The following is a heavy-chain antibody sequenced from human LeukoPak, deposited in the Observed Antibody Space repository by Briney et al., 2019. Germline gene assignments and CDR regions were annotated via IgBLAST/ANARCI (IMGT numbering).Heavy chain of an antibody. J-gene: IGHJ5*02. Sequence: GGSLRLSCAASGFTFSSYSMNWVRQAPGKGLEWVSSISSSSSYIYYADSVKGRFTISRDNARNSLYLQMNSLRAEDTAVYYCAIDSGRGWFDPWGQGTLVTVSS. V-gene: IGHV3-21*01. CDR3: AIDSGRGWFDP. D-gene: IGHD1-26*01. CDR1: GFTFSSYS. CDR2: ISSSSSYI.